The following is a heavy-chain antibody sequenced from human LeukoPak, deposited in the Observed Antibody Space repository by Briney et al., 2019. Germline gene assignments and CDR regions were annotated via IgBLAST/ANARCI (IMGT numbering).Heavy chain of an antibody. CDR1: GFTFSSYA. V-gene: IGHV3-21*01. CDR2: ITSGSSFR. CDR3: ARDPYSGSYGNYYYYFMDV. D-gene: IGHD1-26*01. J-gene: IGHJ6*03. Sequence: PGGSLRLSCAASGFTFSSYAMHWVRQAPGKGLEWVSSITSGSSFRFYADSVKGRFTISRDNAKNSLYLQMNSLRAEDTAVYYCARDPYSGSYGNYYYYFMDVWGKGTTVTISS.